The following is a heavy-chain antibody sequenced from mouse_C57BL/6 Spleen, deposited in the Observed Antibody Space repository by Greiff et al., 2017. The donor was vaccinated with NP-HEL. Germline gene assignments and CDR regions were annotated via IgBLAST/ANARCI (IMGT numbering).Heavy chain of an antibody. Sequence: VQRVESGAELVRPGTSVKVSCKASGYAFTNYLIEWVKQRPGQGLEWIGVINPGSGGTNYNEKFKGKATLTADKSSSTAYMQLSSLTSEDSAVYFCAREGTAQADYFDYWGQGTTLTVSS. CDR3: AREGTAQADYFDY. CDR1: GYAFTNYL. D-gene: IGHD3-2*02. CDR2: INPGSGGT. V-gene: IGHV1-54*01. J-gene: IGHJ2*01.